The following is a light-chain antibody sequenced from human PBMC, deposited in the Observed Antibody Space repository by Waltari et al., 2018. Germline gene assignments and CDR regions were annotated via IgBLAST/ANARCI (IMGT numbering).Light chain of an antibody. CDR2: DVS. V-gene: IGLV2-14*03. J-gene: IGLJ2*01. Sequence: QSALTQPASVSGSPGQSITISCTGTSSDIGGYNYVSWYQQVPGKAPKLIIYDVSNRPSGVSGRFSGSKSGNTASLTISGLQAEDEANYYGSSYIDSSTLELFGGGTSLTVL. CDR3: SSYIDSSTLEL. CDR1: SSDIGGYNY.